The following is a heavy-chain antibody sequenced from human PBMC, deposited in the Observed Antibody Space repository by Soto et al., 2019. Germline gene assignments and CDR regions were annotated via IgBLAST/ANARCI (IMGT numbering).Heavy chain of an antibody. Sequence: SVKVSCKASGGTFSSYAISWVRQAPGQGLEWMGGIIPIFGTANYAQKFQGRVTITADESTSTAYMELSSLRSEDTAVYYCARSTLGDTAETNFDYWGQGTLVTV. D-gene: IGHD5-18*01. CDR2: IIPIFGTA. CDR3: ARSTLGDTAETNFDY. CDR1: GGTFSSYA. V-gene: IGHV1-69*13. J-gene: IGHJ4*02.